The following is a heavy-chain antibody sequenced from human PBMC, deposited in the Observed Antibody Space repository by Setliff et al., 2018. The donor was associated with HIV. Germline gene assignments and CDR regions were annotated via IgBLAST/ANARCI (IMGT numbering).Heavy chain of an antibody. CDR1: GFNINTYW. V-gene: IGHV3-7*03. J-gene: IGHJ4*02. Sequence: GGSLRLSCAASGFNINTYWMGWVRQGPGKGLEWVANIKEDGSVKNYVDSARGRFIISRDNAEKSLFLHMSSLRADDSAVYYCVRDRPSWYANSGIFDQWGQGTLVTVSS. CDR3: VRDRPSWYANSGIFDQ. CDR2: IKEDGSVK. D-gene: IGHD2-8*01.